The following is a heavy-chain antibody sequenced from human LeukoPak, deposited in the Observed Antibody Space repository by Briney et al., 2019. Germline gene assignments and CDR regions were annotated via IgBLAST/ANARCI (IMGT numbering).Heavy chain of an antibody. D-gene: IGHD6-13*01. CDR3: AHGPESIAAAGIFDY. Sequence: SGPTLVKPTQTLTLTCTFSGFSLSTSGVGVGWIRQPPGKALEWLALIYWDDDKRYSPSLKSRLTITKDTSKNQVVLTMTNMDPVDTATYYCAHGPESIAAAGIFDYWGQGTLVTVSS. V-gene: IGHV2-5*02. CDR2: IYWDDDK. J-gene: IGHJ4*02. CDR1: GFSLSTSGVG.